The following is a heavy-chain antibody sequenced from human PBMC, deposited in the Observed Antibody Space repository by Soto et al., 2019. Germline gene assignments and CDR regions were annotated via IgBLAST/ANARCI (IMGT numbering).Heavy chain of an antibody. CDR2: ISGSGGST. Sequence: PEGSLRLSCAASGFTFSSYAMSWVRQAPGKGLEWVSAISGSGGSTYYADSVKGRFTISRDNSKNTLYLQMNSLRAEDTAGYYCAKDLLGYGYYYGMDVWGQVPKFPVS. V-gene: IGHV3-23*01. CDR1: GFTFSSYA. D-gene: IGHD5-18*01. CDR3: AKDLLGYGYYYGMDV. J-gene: IGHJ6*02.